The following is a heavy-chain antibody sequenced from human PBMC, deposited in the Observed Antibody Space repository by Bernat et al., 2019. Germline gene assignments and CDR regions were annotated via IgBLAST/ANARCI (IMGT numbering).Heavy chain of an antibody. CDR3: ARALYSSSGWHAFDI. D-gene: IGHD6-19*01. CDR1: GFTFSDYY. CDR2: ISSSSSYT. Sequence: QVQLVESGGGLVKPGGSLRLSCAASGFTFSDYYMSWIRQAPGKGLEWVSYISSSSSYTNYADSVKGRFTISRDNAKNSLYLQMNSLRAEDTAVYYCARALYSSSGWHAFDIWGQGTMVTVSS. J-gene: IGHJ3*02. V-gene: IGHV3-11*05.